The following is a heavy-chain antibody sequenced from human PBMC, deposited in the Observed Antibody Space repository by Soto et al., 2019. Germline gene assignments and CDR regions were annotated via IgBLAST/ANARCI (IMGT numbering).Heavy chain of an antibody. CDR1: GYPVTAYY. CDR3: ASGGGVGVAGSAAFDM. Sequence: QLHLVQSGAVVKKPGASVTVSCSASGYPVTAYYMHWVRQAPGRGLEWMGGINPATGAAKYTQTFQGRVTMTRDTSTSTVFMELSGLTSEATAVFYCASGGGVGVAGSAAFDMWGQGTLVTVSS. J-gene: IGHJ3*02. D-gene: IGHD3-3*01. V-gene: IGHV1-2*02. CDR2: INPATGAA.